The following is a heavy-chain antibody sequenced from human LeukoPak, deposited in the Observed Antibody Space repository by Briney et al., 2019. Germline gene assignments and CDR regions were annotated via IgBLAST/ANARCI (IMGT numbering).Heavy chain of an antibody. D-gene: IGHD4/OR15-4a*01. CDR1: GGSISSHY. V-gene: IGHV4-59*11. Sequence: SETLSLTCTVSGGSISSHYWSWIRQPPGKGLEWIGYIYYSGSTNYNPSLKSRVTISVDTSKNQFSLKLSSVTAADTAVYYCARVGATPEYFQHWGQGTLVTVSS. CDR2: IYYSGST. CDR3: ARVGATPEYFQH. J-gene: IGHJ1*01.